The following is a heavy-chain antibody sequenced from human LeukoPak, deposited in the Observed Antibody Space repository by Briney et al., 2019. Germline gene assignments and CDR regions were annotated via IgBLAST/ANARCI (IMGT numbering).Heavy chain of an antibody. V-gene: IGHV3-21*01. Sequence: GGSLRLSCAASGFTFSSYSMNWVRQAPGKGLEWVSSISSSSSYIYYADSVKGRFTISRDNAKNSLYLQMNSLRAEDTAVYYCARVKEYYYDSSGYTDIWGQGTMVTVSS. CDR3: ARVKEYYYDSSGYTDI. CDR2: ISSSSSYI. D-gene: IGHD3-22*01. CDR1: GFTFSSYS. J-gene: IGHJ3*02.